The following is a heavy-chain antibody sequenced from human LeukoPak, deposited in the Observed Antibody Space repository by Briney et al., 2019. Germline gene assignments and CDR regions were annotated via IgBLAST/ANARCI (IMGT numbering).Heavy chain of an antibody. Sequence: GGSLRLSCAASGFTFSGYGMHWVRQAPGKGLEWVALISFDGSNQYYADSVKGRFTISRDNSKNTLYLQMSSLRTEDTAVYYCAKPPEVGATVGYFDYWGQETLVTVSS. V-gene: IGHV3-30*18. CDR2: ISFDGSNQ. D-gene: IGHD1-26*01. CDR3: AKPPEVGATVGYFDY. CDR1: GFTFSGYG. J-gene: IGHJ4*02.